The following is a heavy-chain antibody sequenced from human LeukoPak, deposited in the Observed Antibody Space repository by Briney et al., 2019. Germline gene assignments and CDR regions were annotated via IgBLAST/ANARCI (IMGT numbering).Heavy chain of an antibody. D-gene: IGHD5-18*01. J-gene: IGHJ4*02. V-gene: IGHV4-4*07. CDR1: RGSISGYS. CDR2: IYTSGST. Sequence: SETLSLTCTVSRGSISGYSWSWIRQPAGKGLEWIGRIYTSGSTNYNPSLKSRVTMPVDTSKNQFSLKLSSVTAADTAVYYCARERPPAMVGGGYFDYWGQGTLVTVSS. CDR3: ARERPPAMVGGGYFDY.